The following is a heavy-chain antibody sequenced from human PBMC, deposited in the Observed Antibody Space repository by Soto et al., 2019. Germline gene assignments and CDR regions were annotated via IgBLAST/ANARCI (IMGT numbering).Heavy chain of an antibody. CDR2: IGTAGDT. Sequence: SLRLSCAASGFTFSSYDMHWVRQATGKGLEWVSAIGTAGDTYYPGSVKGRFTISKENAKNSLYLQMNSLRAGDTAVYYCARVGTAMRDYYGMDVWGQGTTVTVSS. D-gene: IGHD5-18*01. CDR1: GFTFSSYD. V-gene: IGHV3-13*01. J-gene: IGHJ6*02. CDR3: ARVGTAMRDYYGMDV.